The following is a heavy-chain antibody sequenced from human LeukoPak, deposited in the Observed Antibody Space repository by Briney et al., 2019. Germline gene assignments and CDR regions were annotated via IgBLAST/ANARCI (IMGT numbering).Heavy chain of an antibody. CDR3: ARARPYNWNDGVKIWFDP. D-gene: IGHD1-20*01. Sequence: ASVKVSCKASGYTFTGYYMHWVRQAPGQGLEWMGWINPYSGGTNYAQKFQGRVTMTRDTSISTAYMELSRLRSDDTAVYDCARARPYNWNDGVKIWFDPWGQGTLVTVSS. CDR1: GYTFTGYY. CDR2: INPYSGGT. J-gene: IGHJ5*02. V-gene: IGHV1-2*02.